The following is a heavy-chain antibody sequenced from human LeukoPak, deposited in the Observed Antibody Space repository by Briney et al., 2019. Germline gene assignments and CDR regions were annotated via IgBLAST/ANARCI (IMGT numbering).Heavy chain of an antibody. CDR2: IIPVFDTA. J-gene: IGHJ4*02. V-gene: IGHV1-69*05. D-gene: IGHD6-13*01. Sequence: ASVKVSCKASGDTFSNYDVTWVRRAPGQGLEWMGRIIPVFDTAKYAQNFQGRVTMTTDESSSTAYMELYSLRSEDTAVYYCALSAEKQLVYFDFWGQGTLVTVSS. CDR1: GDTFSNYD. CDR3: ALSAEKQLVYFDF.